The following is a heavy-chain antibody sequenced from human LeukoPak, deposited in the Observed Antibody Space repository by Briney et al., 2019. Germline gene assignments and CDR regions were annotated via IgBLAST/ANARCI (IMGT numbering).Heavy chain of an antibody. V-gene: IGHV3-53*01. J-gene: IGHJ3*02. D-gene: IGHD3-10*01. CDR1: GFTVSSYY. CDR3: ARDTYGSGVDI. CDR2: IYSGGST. Sequence: GGSLRLSCAASGFTVSSYYMSWVRQAPGKRLEWVSVIYSGGSTYYADSVKGRFTISRDSSKNTLYLQMNSLRAEDTAVYYCARDTYGSGVDIWGQGTMVTVSS.